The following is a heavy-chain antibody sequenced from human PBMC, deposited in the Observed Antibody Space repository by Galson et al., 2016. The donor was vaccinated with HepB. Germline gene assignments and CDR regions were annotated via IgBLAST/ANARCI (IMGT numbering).Heavy chain of an antibody. J-gene: IGHJ4*02. Sequence: TLSLTCAVSGGSISNSNWWSWIRQPPGKALEWLARIDWDDDKYYSPSLKTRLTISRDTAKNQVVLTMTNMDPVDTATYYCARCDHYDSNGYYLYYFDYWGQGTLVAVSS. CDR1: GGSISNSNWW. V-gene: IGHV2-70*11. D-gene: IGHD3-22*01. CDR3: ARCDHYDSNGYYLYYFDY. CDR2: IDWDDDK.